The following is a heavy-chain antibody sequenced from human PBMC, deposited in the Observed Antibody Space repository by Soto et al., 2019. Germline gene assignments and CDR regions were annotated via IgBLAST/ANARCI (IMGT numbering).Heavy chain of an antibody. J-gene: IGHJ3*02. Sequence: EVRLVESVGGLVQPGGSLRLSCTASGFIVSDTYVNWVRQAPGKGLEWVSVISNRGDTHYADSVRGRFSLSRDISDNTLHLQMNNLRVEDTAVYYCAREPRYCRGGSCSITGDAYDIWGQGTMVTVSS. V-gene: IGHV3-66*01. D-gene: IGHD2-15*01. CDR3: AREPRYCRGGSCSITGDAYDI. CDR1: GFIVSDTY. CDR2: ISNRGDT.